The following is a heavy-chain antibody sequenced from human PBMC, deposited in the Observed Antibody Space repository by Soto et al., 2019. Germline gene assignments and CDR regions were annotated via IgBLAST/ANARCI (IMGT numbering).Heavy chain of an antibody. CDR1: GYTFTSYD. CDR3: ARGFSNEVRGGYDY. D-gene: IGHD3-10*01. J-gene: IGHJ4*02. CDR2: MNPNNTNT. V-gene: IGHV1-8*01. Sequence: QVQLVQSGAEVKKPGASVKVSCQASGYTFTSYDINWVRQATGQGLEWMGWMNPNNTNTGYAQKFQGRLTMTRNTAMGTAYMELSSLTSEDTAVYYCARGFSNEVRGGYDYWGQGTLVTVSS.